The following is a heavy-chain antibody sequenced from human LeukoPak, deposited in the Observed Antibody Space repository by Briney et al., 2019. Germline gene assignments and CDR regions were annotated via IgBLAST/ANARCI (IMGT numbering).Heavy chain of an antibody. J-gene: IGHJ4*02. CDR3: ARDRRMSGLAFDY. CDR2: ISYDGSNK. V-gene: IGHV3-30-3*01. Sequence: GGSLRLSCAASGFTFSSYAMHWVRQAPGKGLEWVAVISYDGSNKYYADSVKGRFTISRDNSKNTLYLQMNSLRAEDTAVYYCARDRRMSGLAFDYWGQGTLVTVSS. CDR1: GFTFSSYA.